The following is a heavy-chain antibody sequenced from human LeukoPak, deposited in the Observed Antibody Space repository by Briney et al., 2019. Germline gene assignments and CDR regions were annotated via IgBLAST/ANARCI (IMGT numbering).Heavy chain of an antibody. CDR3: ARGEQLRVFDY. D-gene: IGHD5-24*01. CDR1: GGSFSGYY. CDR2: INHSGST. V-gene: IGHV4-34*01. J-gene: IGHJ4*02. Sequence: SETLSLTCAVYGGSFSGYYWSWIRQPPGKGLEWIGEINHSGSTNYNPSLKSRVTISVDTSKNQFSLKLSSVTAADTAVYYCARGEQLRVFDYWGQGTLVTVSP.